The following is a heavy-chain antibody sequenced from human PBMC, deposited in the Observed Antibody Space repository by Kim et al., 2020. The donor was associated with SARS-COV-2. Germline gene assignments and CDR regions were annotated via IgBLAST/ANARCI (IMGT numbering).Heavy chain of an antibody. J-gene: IGHJ4*02. CDR2: INHSGST. CDR3: ARPGGLRRPFDY. Sequence: SETLSLTCAVYGGSFSGYYWSWIRQPPGKGLEWIGEINHSGSTNYNQSLKSRVTISVDTSKNQFSLKLSSVTAAETAVYYCARPGGLRRPFDYWGQGTLVSVSS. D-gene: IGHD3-10*01. V-gene: IGHV4-34*01. CDR1: GGSFSGYY.